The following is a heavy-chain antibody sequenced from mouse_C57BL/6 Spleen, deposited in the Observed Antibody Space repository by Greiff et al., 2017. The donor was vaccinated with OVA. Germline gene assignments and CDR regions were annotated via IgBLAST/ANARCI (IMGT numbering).Heavy chain of an antibody. CDR3: ARPYYYGSSSYWYFDV. CDR1: GFTFSSYG. CDR2: ISSGGSYT. V-gene: IGHV5-6*01. Sequence: EVMLVESGGDLVKPGGSLKLSCAASGFTFSSYGMSWVRQTPDKRLEWVATISSGGSYTYYPDSVKGRFTISRDNAKNTLYLQMSSLKSEDTAMYYCARPYYYGSSSYWYFDVWGTGTTVTVSS. J-gene: IGHJ1*03. D-gene: IGHD1-1*01.